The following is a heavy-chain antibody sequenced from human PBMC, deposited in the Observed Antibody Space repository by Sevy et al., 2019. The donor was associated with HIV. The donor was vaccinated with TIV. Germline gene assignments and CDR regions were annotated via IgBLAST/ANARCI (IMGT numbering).Heavy chain of an antibody. D-gene: IGHD2-15*01. CDR3: ARDIDFSGEIDY. CDR1: GFSLSDYY. V-gene: IGHV3-11*06. CDR2: ISSSSSYT. J-gene: IGHJ4*02. Sequence: GGSLRLSCAASGFSLSDYYMSWIRQAPGKGLEWVSYISSSSSYTSYADSVKGRFTISRDNAKNSLYLQMNGLRAEDTAVYYCARDIDFSGEIDYWGQGTLVTVSS.